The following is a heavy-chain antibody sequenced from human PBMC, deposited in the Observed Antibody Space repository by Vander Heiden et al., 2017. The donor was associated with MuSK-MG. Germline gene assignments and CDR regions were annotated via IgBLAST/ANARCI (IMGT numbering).Heavy chain of an antibody. D-gene: IGHD4-4*01. J-gene: IGHJ3*02. Sequence: EVQLVESGGGLVKPGGSLRLSCADSGFTFSNAWMNWVRQGPGKGLEWVGRIKSKTDGGTTDYAAPVKGRFSISRDDSKNTLYLQMNSLKTEDTAVYYCITSPSNSNAFDIWGQGTMVTVSS. V-gene: IGHV3-15*01. CDR1: GFTFSNAW. CDR3: ITSPSNSNAFDI. CDR2: IKSKTDGGTT.